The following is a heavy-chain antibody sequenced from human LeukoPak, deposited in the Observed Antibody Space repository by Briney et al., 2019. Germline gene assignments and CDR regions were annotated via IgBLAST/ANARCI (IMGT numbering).Heavy chain of an antibody. V-gene: IGHV1-69*05. CDR3: ASSGSSRGAFDI. D-gene: IGHD1-26*01. CDR1: GGTFSSYA. Sequence: SVKVSCKASGGTFSSYAISWVRQAPGQGLEWMGGIIPIFGTANYAQKLQGRVTMTTDTSTSTAYMELRSLRSDDTAVYYCASSGSSRGAFDIWGQGTMVTVSS. CDR2: IIPIFGTA. J-gene: IGHJ3*02.